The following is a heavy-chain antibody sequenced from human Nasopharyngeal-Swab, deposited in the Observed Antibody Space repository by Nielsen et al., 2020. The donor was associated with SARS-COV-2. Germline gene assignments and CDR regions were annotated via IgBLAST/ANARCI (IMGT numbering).Heavy chain of an antibody. D-gene: IGHD2-21*01. CDR2: IYPGDSDT. CDR1: GYIFPAYW. CDR3: TRGSDFDY. Sequence: GGSLRLSCTGSGYIFPAYWIAWVRQLPGKGLEWLGIIYPGDSDTTYSPSFQGRVTLSADKSINTAYLQWSSLQASDTGIYYCTRGSDFDYWGQGTLVTVSS. V-gene: IGHV5-51*01. J-gene: IGHJ4*02.